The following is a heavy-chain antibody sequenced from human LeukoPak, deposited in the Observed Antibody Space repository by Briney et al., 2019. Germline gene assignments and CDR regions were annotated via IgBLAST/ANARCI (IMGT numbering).Heavy chain of an antibody. CDR2: IYYSGTT. D-gene: IGHD5-12*01. CDR1: GASISSSSYY. V-gene: IGHV4-39*07. CDR3: ARGNSGYDYAFDI. J-gene: IGHJ3*02. Sequence: SETLSLTCTVSGASISSSSYYWGWIRQPPGKGLEWIGSIYYSGTTYYNPSLKSRVTISVDTSKNQFSLRVSSVTSADTAVYYCARGNSGYDYAFDIWGQGTMVTVSS.